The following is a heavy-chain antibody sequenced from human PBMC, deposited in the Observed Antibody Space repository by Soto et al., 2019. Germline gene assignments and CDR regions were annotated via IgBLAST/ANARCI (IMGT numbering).Heavy chain of an antibody. J-gene: IGHJ5*02. CDR2: VSYDATNK. CDR3: AKALSFTSSALDS. V-gene: IGHV3-30*18. CDR1: GFTFSGLA. Sequence: QVQLVESGGGVVRPGNSLTLACAASGFTFSGLAMHWVRQAPGKGLEWVAVVSYDATNKFYGESVKGRFTVSRDNSKHTLYLHMTSLRPEATATYYCAKALSFTSSALDSWGQGSLVIVS. D-gene: IGHD2-2*01.